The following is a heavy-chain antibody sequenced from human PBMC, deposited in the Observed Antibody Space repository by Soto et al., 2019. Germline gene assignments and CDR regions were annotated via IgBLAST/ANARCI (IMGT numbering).Heavy chain of an antibody. J-gene: IGHJ3*02. V-gene: IGHV3-21*01. Sequence: PGGSLRLSCAASGFTYSIYSLDWIRQAPGKGLEWVSAISSDSNYIYYSDSVKGRFTISRDNAKNALYLQIDSLRAEDTAVYYCAREAHFYGRSDVFDIWGQGTMVTVS. D-gene: IGHD3-10*02. CDR2: ISSDSNYI. CDR3: AREAHFYGRSDVFDI. CDR1: GFTYSIYS.